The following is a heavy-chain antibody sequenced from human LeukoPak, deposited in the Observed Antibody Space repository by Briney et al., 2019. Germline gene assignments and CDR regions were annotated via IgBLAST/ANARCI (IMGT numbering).Heavy chain of an antibody. CDR3: AMGYGGPQVGEGYYYMDV. V-gene: IGHV1-2*02. CDR1: GYTFTGYY. CDR2: INPNSGGT. J-gene: IGHJ6*03. D-gene: IGHD4-23*01. Sequence: RASVKVSCKASGYTFTGYYMHWVRQAPGQGLEWMGWINPNSGGTNYARKFQGRVTMTRDTSISTAYMELSRLRSDDTAVYYCAMGYGGPQVGEGYYYMDVWGKGTTVTISS.